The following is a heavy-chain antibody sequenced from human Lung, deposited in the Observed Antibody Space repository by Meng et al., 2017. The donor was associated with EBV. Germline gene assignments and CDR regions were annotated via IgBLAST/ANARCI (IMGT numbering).Heavy chain of an antibody. CDR1: GFIFNNYR. CDR3: VREEYDPRDF. D-gene: IGHD3-16*01. Sequence: EVQVVDLWGGLVEPGGSLILSWAGSGFIFNNYRMNWVRQAPGKGLEWVSVIDYGGISTYYADSVKGRFTISRDNAKNSVSLQMNNLRAEDTAVYYCVREEYDPRDFWGQGTLVTVSS. V-gene: IGHV3-21*01. CDR2: IDYGGIST. J-gene: IGHJ4*02.